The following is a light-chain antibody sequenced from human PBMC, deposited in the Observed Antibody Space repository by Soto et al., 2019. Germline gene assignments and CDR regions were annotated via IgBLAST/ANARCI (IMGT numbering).Light chain of an antibody. V-gene: IGKV3-11*01. CDR1: QSISSH. Sequence: EIVLTQSPATLSLSPGERVTLSCRASQSISSHLAWYQQKPGQAPRLLMYDASNRATGIPARFSGSGSGTDFTLTISSLEPEDFAVYYCQQRSNLPLTFGGGTKVEIK. CDR3: QQRSNLPLT. J-gene: IGKJ4*01. CDR2: DAS.